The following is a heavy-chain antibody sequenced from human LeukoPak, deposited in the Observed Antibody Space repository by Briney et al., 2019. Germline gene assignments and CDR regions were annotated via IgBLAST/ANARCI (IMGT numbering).Heavy chain of an antibody. J-gene: IGHJ3*02. CDR1: GFTFSSYW. V-gene: IGHV3-7*01. CDR3: ARDEDTPLGDAFDI. CDR2: IKQDGSEK. Sequence: GSLRLSCSASGFTFSSYWMSWVRQAPGKGLEWVANIKQDGSEKYYVDSVKGRFTISRDNAKNSLYLQMNSLRAEDTAVYYCARDEDTPLGDAFDIWGQGTMVTVSS. D-gene: IGHD2-15*01.